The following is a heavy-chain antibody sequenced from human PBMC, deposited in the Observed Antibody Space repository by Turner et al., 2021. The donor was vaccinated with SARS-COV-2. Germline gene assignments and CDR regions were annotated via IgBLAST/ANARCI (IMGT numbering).Heavy chain of an antibody. Sequence: EVQLVESGGGLVQPGGSLRLSCAASGFTFSSYSMNWVRQAPGKGLEWVSYISSSSSTIYYADSVKGRSTISRDNAKNSLYLQMNSLRAEDTAVYYCARDLGSIAVANWGQGTLVTVSS. CDR3: ARDLGSIAVAN. CDR2: ISSSSSTI. D-gene: IGHD6-19*01. CDR1: GFTFSSYS. V-gene: IGHV3-48*01. J-gene: IGHJ4*02.